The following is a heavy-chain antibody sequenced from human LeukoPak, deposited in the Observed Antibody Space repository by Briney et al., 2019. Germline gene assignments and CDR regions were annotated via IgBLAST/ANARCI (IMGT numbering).Heavy chain of an antibody. CDR3: ARISGSYVFDY. D-gene: IGHD1-26*01. V-gene: IGHV3-11*03. CDR1: GFTFSDYY. Sequence: GGSLRLSCAASGFTFSDYYMSWIRQAPGKGLEWISYISSSTYTNYADSVKSRFTISRDNAKNSMYLQMNSLRAEDTAVYYCARISGSYVFDYWGQGTLVTISS. CDR2: ISSSTYT. J-gene: IGHJ4*02.